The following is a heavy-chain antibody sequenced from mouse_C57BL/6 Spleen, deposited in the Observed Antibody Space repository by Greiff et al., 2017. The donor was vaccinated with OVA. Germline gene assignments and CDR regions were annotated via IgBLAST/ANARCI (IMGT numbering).Heavy chain of an antibody. V-gene: IGHV1-82*01. CDR2: IYPGDGDT. CDR1: GYTFSSSW. CDR3: AKYYGSSLSCWYFDV. J-gene: IGHJ1*03. D-gene: IGHD1-1*01. Sequence: VKLQQSGPELVKPGASVKISCKASGYTFSSSWMNWVKQRPGKGLEWIGRIYPGDGDTNYKGKFKGKSTLTADKSSSTSYLQISSLTSEDSAVYFCAKYYGSSLSCWYFDVWGTGTTVTVSS.